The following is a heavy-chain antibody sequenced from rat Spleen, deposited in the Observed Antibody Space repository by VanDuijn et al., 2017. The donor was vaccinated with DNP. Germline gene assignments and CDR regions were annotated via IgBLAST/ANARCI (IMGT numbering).Heavy chain of an antibody. V-gene: IGHV5-31*01. CDR1: GFTFSDYY. Sequence: EVQLVESDGGLVQPGRSLKLSCAVSGFTFSDYYMAWIRQAPGKGLEWVASITNTGGSTYYPDSVKGRFTISRDNAKSTLYLQVNSLRSEDTATYYCTSNPHIRTAAPFDYWGQGVMVTVSS. CDR3: TSNPHIRTAAPFDY. J-gene: IGHJ2*01. CDR2: ITNTGGST. D-gene: IGHD3-8*01.